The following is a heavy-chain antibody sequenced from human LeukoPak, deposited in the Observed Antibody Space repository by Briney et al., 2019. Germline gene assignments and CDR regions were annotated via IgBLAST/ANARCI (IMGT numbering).Heavy chain of an antibody. V-gene: IGHV3-33*01. CDR2: ILYNGSNK. D-gene: IGHD2-15*01. CDR1: GFTFSSSG. CDR3: ARAGGYCSGGSYYRGYSWFDP. J-gene: IGHJ5*02. Sequence: GGSLRLSCAASGFTFSSSGMHWVRQASGKGLEWVAVILYNGSNKYYADSVKGRFTISRDNSKNTLHLQMNSLRVEDTAVYYCARAGGYCSGGSYYRGYSWFDPWGQGTLVTVSS.